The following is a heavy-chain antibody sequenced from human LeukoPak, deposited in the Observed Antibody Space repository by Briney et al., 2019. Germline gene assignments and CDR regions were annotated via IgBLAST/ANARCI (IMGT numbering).Heavy chain of an antibody. Sequence: SETLSLTCTVSGGSISSYYWSWIRQPPGKGLEWIGYIYYSGSTNYNPSLKSRVTISVDTSKNQFSLKLSSVTAADTAVYYCTRGEGIAASDWGQGTLVTVSS. V-gene: IGHV4-59*01. J-gene: IGHJ4*02. CDR3: TRGEGIAASD. CDR1: GGSISSYY. CDR2: IYYSGST. D-gene: IGHD6-13*01.